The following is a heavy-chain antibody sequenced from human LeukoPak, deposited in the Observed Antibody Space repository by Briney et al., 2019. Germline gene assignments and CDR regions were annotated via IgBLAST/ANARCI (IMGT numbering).Heavy chain of an antibody. CDR1: GGSFSGYY. V-gene: IGHV4-34*01. Sequence: SETLSLTRAVYGGSFSGYYWSWIRQPPGKGLEWIGEINHSGSTNYNPSLKSRVTISVDTSKNQFSLKLSSVTAADTAVYYCARGSTVVTPRFDYWGQGTLVTVSS. D-gene: IGHD4-23*01. CDR3: ARGSTVVTPRFDY. CDR2: INHSGST. J-gene: IGHJ4*02.